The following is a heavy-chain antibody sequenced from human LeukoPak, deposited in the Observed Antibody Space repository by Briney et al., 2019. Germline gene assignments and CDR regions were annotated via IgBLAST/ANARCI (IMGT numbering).Heavy chain of an antibody. D-gene: IGHD4-17*01. J-gene: IGHJ4*02. Sequence: GGSLRLSCAASGFGFSSSEIHWVRQGPGKGLEWVSYISGSGSPTYHADSVKGRFTISRDNARNSVYLQMNSLRVEDTAVYYCARGMGYGDFLPLEFWGQGTQVTVSS. CDR1: GFGFSSSE. V-gene: IGHV3-48*03. CDR3: ARGMGYGDFLPLEF. CDR2: ISGSGSPT.